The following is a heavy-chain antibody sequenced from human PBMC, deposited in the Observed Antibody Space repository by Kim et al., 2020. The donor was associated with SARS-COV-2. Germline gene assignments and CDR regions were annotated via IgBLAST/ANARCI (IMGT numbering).Heavy chain of an antibody. Sequence: TNYAQKLQGRVTMTTDTSTSIAYMELRSLRSDDTAVYYCARWDSGWYIGHWGQGTLVTVSS. J-gene: IGHJ4*02. CDR3: ARWDSGWYIGH. CDR2: T. D-gene: IGHD6-19*01. V-gene: IGHV1-18*01.